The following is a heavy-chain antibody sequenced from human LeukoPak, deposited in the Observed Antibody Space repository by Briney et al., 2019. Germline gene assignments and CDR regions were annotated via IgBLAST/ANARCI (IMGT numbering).Heavy chain of an antibody. Sequence: PGGSLRLSCAVSGITLSNYGMSWVRQAPGKGLECVAGVSDSGGSTNYADSVKGRFTISRDNPKNTLFLQMNSLRAEDTAVYFCAKRGVVIRVLLVGFHKEAYYFDSWGQGALVTVSS. D-gene: IGHD2-21*01. CDR3: AKRGVVIRVLLVGFHKEAYYFDS. CDR2: VSDSGGST. V-gene: IGHV3-23*01. J-gene: IGHJ4*02. CDR1: GITLSNYG.